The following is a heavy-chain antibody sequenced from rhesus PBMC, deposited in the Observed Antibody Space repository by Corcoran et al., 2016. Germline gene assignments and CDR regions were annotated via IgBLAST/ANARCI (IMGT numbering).Heavy chain of an antibody. Sequence: QVQLQESGPGVVKPSETLSLTCAVSGGSISDSYRWSWIRQPPGKGLEWIGYIYGSSTTTNYNPSLKSRVTISQDTSKNQFSLKLSSVTAADTAVYYCARVNIAAALNFDYWGQGVQVTVSS. CDR2: IYGSSTTT. J-gene: IGHJ4*01. V-gene: IGHV4S10*01. CDR3: ARVNIAAALNFDY. D-gene: IGHD6-43*01. CDR1: GGSISDSYR.